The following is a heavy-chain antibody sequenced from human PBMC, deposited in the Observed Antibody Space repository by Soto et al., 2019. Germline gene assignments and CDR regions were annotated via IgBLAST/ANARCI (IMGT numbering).Heavy chain of an antibody. V-gene: IGHV4-39*01. J-gene: IGHJ6*02. CDR3: ARHLTYCSAGSCYSDFPYYGMDV. Sequence: QLQLQESGPGLVKPSETLSLTCTVSGGSISSSSYYWGWIRQPPGKGLEWIGSIFYSGSTYYNPSLKGRVNISGDTSKNQFSLKLSSVTAADTAVYYCARHLTYCSAGSCYSDFPYYGMDVWGQGTTVTVSS. CDR2: IFYSGST. D-gene: IGHD2-15*01. CDR1: GGSISSSSYY.